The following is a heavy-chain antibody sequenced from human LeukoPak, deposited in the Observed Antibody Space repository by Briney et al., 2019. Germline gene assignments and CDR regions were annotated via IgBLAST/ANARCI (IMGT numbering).Heavy chain of an antibody. CDR1: GYRFTSYS. V-gene: IGHV5-10-1*01. J-gene: IGHJ4*02. CDR3: ARLEYGDYVHAS. Sequence: GESLKISCQGAGYRFTSYSISWVRQLPVKGLEWMGRIDPSDSYTKYSLSFQGHVTLSADKSISTAYLQWSSLKASDTAMYYCARLEYGDYVHASWGQGTLVTVSS. D-gene: IGHD4-17*01. CDR2: IDPSDSYT.